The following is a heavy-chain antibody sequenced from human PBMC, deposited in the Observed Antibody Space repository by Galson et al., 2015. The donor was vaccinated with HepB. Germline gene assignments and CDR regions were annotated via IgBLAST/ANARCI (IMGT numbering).Heavy chain of an antibody. CDR1: GFTFSSYA. V-gene: IGHV3-30-3*01. CDR3: AREWWRWNAFDI. D-gene: IGHD2-21*01. J-gene: IGHJ3*02. CDR2: ISYDGSKK. Sequence: SLRLSCAASGFTFSSYAMHWVRQAPGKGLEWVAVISYDGSKKYNADSVKGRFTISRDNSKNTLYLQMNSLRAEDTAVYYCAREWWRWNAFDIWGQGTMVTVSS.